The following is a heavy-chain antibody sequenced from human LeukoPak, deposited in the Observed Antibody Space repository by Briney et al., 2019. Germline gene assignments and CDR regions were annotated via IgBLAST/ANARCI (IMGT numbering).Heavy chain of an antibody. CDR1: GFTFSSYA. V-gene: IGHV3-30*04. J-gene: IGHJ1*01. CDR2: ISYDGSNK. Sequence: GRSLRLSCAASGFTFSSYAMHWVRQAPGKGLEWVAVISYDGSNKYYADSVKGRFTISRDNSKNTLYLQMNSLRAEDTAVYYCARVKWELSREPPEHWGQGTLVTVSS. CDR3: ARVKWELSREPPEH. D-gene: IGHD1-26*01.